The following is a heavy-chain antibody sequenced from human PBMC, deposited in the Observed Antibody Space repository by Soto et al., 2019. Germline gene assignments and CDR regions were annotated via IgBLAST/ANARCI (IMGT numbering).Heavy chain of an antibody. CDR2: IIPIFGTA. CDR1: GGTFSSYA. Sequence: SVKVSCKASGGTFSSYAISWVRQAPGQGLEWMGGIIPIFGTANYAQKFQGRVTITADESTSTAYMELSSLRSEDTAVYYCVRGGGSYAEMDYWGQGTLVTVSS. D-gene: IGHD1-26*01. V-gene: IGHV1-69*13. CDR3: VRGGGSYAEMDY. J-gene: IGHJ4*02.